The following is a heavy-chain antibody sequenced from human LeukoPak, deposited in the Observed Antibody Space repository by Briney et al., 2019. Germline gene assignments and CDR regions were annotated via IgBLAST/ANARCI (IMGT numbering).Heavy chain of an antibody. CDR1: GGTFSSYA. D-gene: IGHD2-2*01. Sequence: ASVKVSCKASGGTFSSYAISWVRQAAGQGLEWMGGIIPIFGTANYAQKFQGRVTITADESTSTAYMELSSLRSEDTAVYYCAREPPYCSSTSCWFDYWGQGTLVTVSS. J-gene: IGHJ4*02. CDR3: AREPPYCSSTSCWFDY. V-gene: IGHV1-69*13. CDR2: IIPIFGTA.